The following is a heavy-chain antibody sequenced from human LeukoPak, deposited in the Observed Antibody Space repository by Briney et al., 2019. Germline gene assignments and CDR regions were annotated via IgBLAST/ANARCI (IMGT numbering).Heavy chain of an antibody. CDR2: ISGSGGST. J-gene: IGHJ4*02. CDR1: GFTFSSYA. Sequence: EGSLRLSCAASGFTFSSYAMSWVRQAPGKGLEWVSAISGSGGSTYYADSVKGRFTISRDNSKNTLYLQMNGLRAEDTAVYYCAKDPLSGIAVAGTTLFDYWGQGTLVTVSS. V-gene: IGHV3-23*01. CDR3: AKDPLSGIAVAGTTLFDY. D-gene: IGHD6-19*01.